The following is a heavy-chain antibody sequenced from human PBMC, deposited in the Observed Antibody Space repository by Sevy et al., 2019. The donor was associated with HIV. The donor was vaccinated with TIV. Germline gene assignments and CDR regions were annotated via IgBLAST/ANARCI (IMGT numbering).Heavy chain of an antibody. CDR1: GGSISSGGYS. J-gene: IGHJ4*02. D-gene: IGHD3-22*01. CDR2: IYHSGST. V-gene: IGHV4-30-2*01. CDR3: ARLGYYYDSSGYYLEYFDY. Sequence: SETLSLTCAVSGGSISSGGYSWSWIRQPPGKGLEWIGYIYHSGSTCYNPSLKSRVTISVDRSKNQFSLKLSSVTAADTAVYYCARLGYYYDSSGYYLEYFDYWGQGTLVTVSS.